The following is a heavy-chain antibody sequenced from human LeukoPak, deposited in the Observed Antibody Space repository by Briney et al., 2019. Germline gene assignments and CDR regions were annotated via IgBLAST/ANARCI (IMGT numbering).Heavy chain of an antibody. D-gene: IGHD3-9*01. CDR1: GGSISSGGYS. J-gene: IGHJ4*02. CDR2: IYHSGST. Sequence: NPSETLSLTCAVPGGSISSGGYSWSWIRQPPGKGLEWIGYIYHSGSTYYNPSLKSRVTISVDRSKNQFSLKLSSVTAADTAVYYCARAGDILTGDEYYFDYWGQGTLVTVSS. V-gene: IGHV4-30-2*01. CDR3: ARAGDILTGDEYYFDY.